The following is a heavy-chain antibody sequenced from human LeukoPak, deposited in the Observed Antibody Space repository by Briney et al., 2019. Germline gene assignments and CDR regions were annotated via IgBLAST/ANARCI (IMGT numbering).Heavy chain of an antibody. CDR1: GYTFTNFG. CDR2: INPSGGST. V-gene: IGHV1-46*01. D-gene: IGHD6-13*01. CDR3: AREGRGVPGAIAAVKGFDY. J-gene: IGHJ4*02. Sequence: ASVMVSCKASGYTFTNFGISWVRQAPGQGLEWMGIINPSGGSTSYAQKFQGRVTMTRDMSTSTVYMELSSLRSEDTAIYYCAREGRGVPGAIAAVKGFDYWGQGTLVTVSS.